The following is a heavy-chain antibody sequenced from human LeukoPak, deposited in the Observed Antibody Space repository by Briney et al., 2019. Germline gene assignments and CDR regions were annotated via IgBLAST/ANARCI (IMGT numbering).Heavy chain of an antibody. V-gene: IGHV1-2*02. CDR3: ARGPMAYYYDSSGYSDY. CDR2: INPNSGGT. Sequence: ASVKVSCKASGYTFTGYYMHWVRQAPGQGLEWMGWINPNSGGTNYAQKFQGRVTMTRDTSISTAYMELSRLRSDDTAVYYCARGPMAYYYDSSGYSDYWGQGTLVTVSS. D-gene: IGHD3-22*01. J-gene: IGHJ4*02. CDR1: GYTFTGYY.